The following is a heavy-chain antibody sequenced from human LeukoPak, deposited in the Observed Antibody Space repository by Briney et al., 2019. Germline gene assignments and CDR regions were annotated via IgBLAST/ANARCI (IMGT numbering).Heavy chain of an antibody. Sequence: GGSLRHSCAASGFTVSGNYMSWVRQAPGKGLEWVSVIYSDSSTYYADSVKGRFTISRDNSKNTVYLQMNSLRAEDTAVYYCARAHLENTLPFDYWGQGTLVTVSS. D-gene: IGHD3-3*01. V-gene: IGHV3-66*02. CDR2: IYSDSST. CDR1: GFTVSGNY. J-gene: IGHJ4*02. CDR3: ARAHLENTLPFDY.